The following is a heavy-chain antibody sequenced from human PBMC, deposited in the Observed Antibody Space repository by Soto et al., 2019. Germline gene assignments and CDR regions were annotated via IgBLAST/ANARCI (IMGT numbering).Heavy chain of an antibody. Sequence: EVQLVESGGGLVQPGGSLRLSCADSGFTFSSYEMNWVRQAPGKGLEWVSYISSSSTSTTYYADSVKGRFTISRDNAKNSLYLQMNSRRAEDSAVYYCARDLVGIYDFDYWGQGTRVTVS. CDR2: ISSSSTSTT. J-gene: IGHJ4*02. CDR1: GFTFSSYE. V-gene: IGHV3-48*03. CDR3: ARDLVGIYDFDY. D-gene: IGHD3-10*01.